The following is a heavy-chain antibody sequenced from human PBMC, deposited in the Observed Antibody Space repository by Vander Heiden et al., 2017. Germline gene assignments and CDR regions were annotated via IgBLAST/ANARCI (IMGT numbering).Heavy chain of an antibody. CDR2: LPRRDDK. Sequence: QITLKESGPTLAKPTQTLTLTCTFSDFSPSTSGVGVGWIRPPPGTALEWLASLPRRDDKRYSPSLKSRLTITKGTSKNQVVLTMTNMDPADTATYFCAHRRITWRLMAARSAGSFDSWGQGTLVTVSS. V-gene: IGHV2-5*01. D-gene: IGHD6-6*01. CDR3: AHRRITWRLMAARSAGSFDS. J-gene: IGHJ4*02. CDR1: DFSPSTSGVG.